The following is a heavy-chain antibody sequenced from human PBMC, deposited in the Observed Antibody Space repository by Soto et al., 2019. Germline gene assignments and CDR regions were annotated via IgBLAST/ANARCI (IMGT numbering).Heavy chain of an antibody. CDR3: ARDSYYYDSSGYLCY. V-gene: IGHV3-33*01. CDR2: IWYDGSNI. CDR1: GFTFSSYG. D-gene: IGHD3-22*01. Sequence: GGSLRLSCAASGFTFSSYGMHWVRQAPGKGLEWVAVIWYDGSNIYYADSVKGRFTVSRDNSKNTLYLQMNSLRAEDTAVYYCARDSYYYDSSGYLCYWGQGTLVTVSS. J-gene: IGHJ4*02.